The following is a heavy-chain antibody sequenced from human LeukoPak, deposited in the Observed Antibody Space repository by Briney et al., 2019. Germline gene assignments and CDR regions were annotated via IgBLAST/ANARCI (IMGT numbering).Heavy chain of an antibody. CDR2: ISDSGNT. D-gene: IGHD2-21*01. J-gene: IGHJ4*02. Sequence: GSLRLSCAASGFTLSSYAMSWVRQAPGKGLEWVSAISDSGNTYHANSVKGRFTISRDSSKNTLFLQMNRLRPEDAAVYYCAKAPVTTCRGAYCYPFDYWGQGTLVTVSS. CDR3: AKAPVTTCRGAYCYPFDY. V-gene: IGHV3-23*01. CDR1: GFTLSSYA.